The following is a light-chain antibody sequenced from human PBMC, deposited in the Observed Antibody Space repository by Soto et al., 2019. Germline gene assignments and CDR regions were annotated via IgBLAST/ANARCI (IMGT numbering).Light chain of an antibody. CDR2: GNS. J-gene: IGLJ2*01. Sequence: QSVLTQPPSVSGAPGQRVTISCTGSSSNIGAGYDVHWYQHRPGTAPKLLIFGNSNRPSGVPVPDRFSGSKSGTSASLAITGLQAEDEGDYYCCCCSYAGSSSFRVLFGGGTKLTVL. CDR3: CCCSYAGSSSFRVL. CDR1: SSNIGAGYD. V-gene: IGLV1-40*01.